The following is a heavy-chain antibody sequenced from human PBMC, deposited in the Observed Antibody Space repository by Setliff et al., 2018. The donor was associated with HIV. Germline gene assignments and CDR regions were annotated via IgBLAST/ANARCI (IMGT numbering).Heavy chain of an antibody. J-gene: IGHJ4*02. CDR3: ARDPGITAAGTEYFDS. CDR2: VNYSGST. Sequence: SETLSLTCAVFGTSFSGYYFSWIRQPPGKGLEWIGEVNYSGSTNYNPSLKSRVSISVDTSKTQFSLKLSSATAADTAVYYCARDPGITAAGTEYFDSWGQGILVTVSS. V-gene: IGHV4-34*01. D-gene: IGHD6-13*01. CDR1: GTSFSGYY.